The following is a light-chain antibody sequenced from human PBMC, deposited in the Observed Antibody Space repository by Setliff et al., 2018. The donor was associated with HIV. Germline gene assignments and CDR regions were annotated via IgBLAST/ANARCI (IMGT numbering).Light chain of an antibody. Sequence: QSALPQPPSASGSPGQSVTISCTGTSSDVGGYNYVSWYKQHPGKAPKLMIYEVSKRPSGVPDRFSGSKSGHTASLTVSGLQAEDEADYYCTSYAGSNNLGVLGTGTKVTVL. J-gene: IGLJ1*01. CDR1: SSDVGGYNY. CDR3: TSYAGSNNLGV. CDR2: EVS. V-gene: IGLV2-8*01.